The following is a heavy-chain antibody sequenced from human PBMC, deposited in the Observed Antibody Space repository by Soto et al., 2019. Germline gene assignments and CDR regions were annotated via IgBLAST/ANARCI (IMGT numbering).Heavy chain of an antibody. J-gene: IGHJ4*02. CDR2: IIPILGIA. V-gene: IGHV1-69*04. CDR3: ARERAAWPMIVEEDFDY. Sequence: GASVKVSCTASGGTFSSYTISWVRQAPGQGLEWMGRIIPILGIANYAQKFQGRVTITADKSTSTAYMELSSLRSEDTAVYYCARERAAWPMIVEEDFDYWGQGTLVTVSS. D-gene: IGHD3-22*01. CDR1: GGTFSSYT.